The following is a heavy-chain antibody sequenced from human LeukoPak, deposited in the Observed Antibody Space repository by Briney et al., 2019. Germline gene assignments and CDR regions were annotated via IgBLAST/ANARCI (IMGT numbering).Heavy chain of an antibody. V-gene: IGHV1-24*01. CDR1: GYTLTELS. Sequence: GASVKVSCKVSGYTLTELSMHWVRQAPGKGLEWMGGFDPEDGETIYAQKFQGRVTMTEDTSTDTAYMELSSLRSEDTAVYYCATDPGPYCSSTSCYDYWGQGTLVTVSS. D-gene: IGHD2-2*01. J-gene: IGHJ4*02. CDR2: FDPEDGET. CDR3: ATDPGPYCSSTSCYDY.